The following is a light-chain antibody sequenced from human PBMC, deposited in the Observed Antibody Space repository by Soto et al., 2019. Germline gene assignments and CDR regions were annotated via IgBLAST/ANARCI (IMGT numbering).Light chain of an antibody. CDR2: VVS. V-gene: IGKV1-9*01. J-gene: IGKJ5*01. Sequence: DIQLTQSPSFLSASVGDRVTITCRASQGISSYLAWYQQKPGKAHKLLIYVVSTLQSGVPSSFSGSGSGTEFTLTISRLQPEEFATYYCQQLNSYPITFGQGTRLEIK. CDR1: QGISSY. CDR3: QQLNSYPIT.